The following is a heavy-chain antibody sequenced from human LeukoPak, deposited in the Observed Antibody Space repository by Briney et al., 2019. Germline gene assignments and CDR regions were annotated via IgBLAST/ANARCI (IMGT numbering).Heavy chain of an antibody. J-gene: IGHJ3*02. CDR3: ARDLDYGLASGAFDI. D-gene: IGHD3-16*01. CDR1: GGSISSGDYY. Sequence: SETLSLTCTVSGGSISSGDYYWSWIRQPPGKGLEWIGYIYYSGSTYYNPSLKSRVTISVDTSKNQFSLRLSSVTAADTAVYYCARDLDYGLASGAFDIWGQGTMVTVSS. CDR2: IYYSGST. V-gene: IGHV4-30-4*01.